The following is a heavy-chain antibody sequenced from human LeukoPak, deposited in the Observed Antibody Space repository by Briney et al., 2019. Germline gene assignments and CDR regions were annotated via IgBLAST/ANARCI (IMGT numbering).Heavy chain of an antibody. J-gene: IGHJ3*02. CDR3: ARPRGFGDYDAFDI. V-gene: IGHV1-46*01. CDR2: INPSGGST. D-gene: IGHD3-10*01. CDR1: GYTFTSYY. Sequence: ASVTVSFTASGYTFTSYYVHWVRQAPGQGLEWMGIINPSGGSTSYAQKFQGRVTMTRDTSTSTVYMELSSLRSEDTAVYYCARPRGFGDYDAFDIWGQGTMVTVSS.